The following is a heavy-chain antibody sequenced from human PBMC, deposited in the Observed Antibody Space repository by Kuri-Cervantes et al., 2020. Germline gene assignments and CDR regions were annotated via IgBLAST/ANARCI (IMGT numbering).Heavy chain of an antibody. Sequence: SETLSLTCTVSGGSISSSSYYWVWIRQPPGKGLEWIGSAYYSGSAYYNPSLKSRVTIFVDTSKNQFSLKLSSVTAADTAVYYCARQEAVAGNLDYWGQGTLVTDSS. CDR3: ARQEAVAGNLDY. CDR2: AYYSGSA. D-gene: IGHD6-19*01. V-gene: IGHV4-39*01. J-gene: IGHJ4*02. CDR1: GGSISSSSYY.